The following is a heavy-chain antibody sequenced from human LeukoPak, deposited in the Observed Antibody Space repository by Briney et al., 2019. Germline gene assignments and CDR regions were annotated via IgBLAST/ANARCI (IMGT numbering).Heavy chain of an antibody. CDR1: GGSISSGGYH. CDR2: IYYSGST. D-gene: IGHD6-13*01. V-gene: IGHV4-31*03. CDR3: ARVAAVAAAGMGWFDP. Sequence: SETLSLTCTVSGGSISSGGYHWSWIRQHPGKGLEWIGYIYYSGSTYYNPSLKSRVTISVDTSKNQFSLKLSSVTAADTAVYYCARVAAVAAAGMGWFDPWGQGTLVTVSS. J-gene: IGHJ5*02.